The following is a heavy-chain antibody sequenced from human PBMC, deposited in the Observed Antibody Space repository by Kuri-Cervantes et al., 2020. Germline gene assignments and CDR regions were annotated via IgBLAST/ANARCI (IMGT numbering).Heavy chain of an antibody. CDR1: GFTFSSYG. Sequence: GGSLRLSCAASGFTFSSYGMHWVRQAPGKGLEWVAVIWYDGSNKYYADSVKGRFTISRDNSKNTLYLQMNSLRAEDTAVYYCARELLGYCSSTSCYGLGYWGQGTLVTVSS. V-gene: IGHV3-33*01. J-gene: IGHJ4*02. CDR2: IWYDGSNK. CDR3: ARELLGYCSSTSCYGLGY. D-gene: IGHD2-2*01.